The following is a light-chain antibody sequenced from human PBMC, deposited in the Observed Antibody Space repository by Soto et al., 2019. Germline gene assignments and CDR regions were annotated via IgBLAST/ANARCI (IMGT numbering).Light chain of an antibody. CDR1: QSVSSTF. J-gene: IGKJ1*01. Sequence: EIVLTQSPGTLSLSPGERATLSCRASQSVSSTFLGWYQQKPGQAPVLLIYGSSNRATGIPDRFSGSGSGKDFTLTISRLAPEDFAVYYCQQYDSSPRTFGQGTKVEIK. CDR3: QQYDSSPRT. V-gene: IGKV3-20*01. CDR2: GSS.